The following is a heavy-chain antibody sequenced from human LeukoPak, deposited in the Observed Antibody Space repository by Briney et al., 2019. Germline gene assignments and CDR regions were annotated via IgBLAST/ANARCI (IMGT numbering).Heavy chain of an antibody. V-gene: IGHV4-31*03. Sequence: TLSLTCTVSGGSISSGGYYWSWIRQHPGKGLEWIGYIYYSGSTYYNPSLKSRVTISVDTSKNQFSLKLSSVTAADTAVYYCARARLGYCSGGSCYSTYYGMDVWGKGTTVTVSS. CDR3: ARARLGYCSGGSCYSTYYGMDV. D-gene: IGHD2-15*01. CDR1: GGSISSGGYY. J-gene: IGHJ6*04. CDR2: IYYSGST.